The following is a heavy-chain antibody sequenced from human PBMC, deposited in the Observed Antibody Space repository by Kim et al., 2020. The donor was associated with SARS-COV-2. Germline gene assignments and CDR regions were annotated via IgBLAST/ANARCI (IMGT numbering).Heavy chain of an antibody. CDR1: GFTFSSYG. J-gene: IGHJ4*02. V-gene: IGHV3-33*05. CDR2: ISYDGSNK. CDR3: ARESWYYYGSGSYYYFDY. Sequence: GGSLRLSCAASGFTFSSYGMHWVRQAPGKGLEWVAVISYDGSNKYYADSVKGRFTISRDNSKNTLYLQMNSLRAEDTAVYYCARESWYYYGSGSYYYFDYWGQGTLVTVSS. D-gene: IGHD3-10*01.